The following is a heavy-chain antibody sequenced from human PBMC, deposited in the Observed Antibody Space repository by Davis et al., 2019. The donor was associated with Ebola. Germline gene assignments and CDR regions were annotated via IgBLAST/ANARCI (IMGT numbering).Heavy chain of an antibody. Sequence: GGSLRLSCAASGFIFSTYVMSWVRQAPGKGLEWVSTYGTSADTYYADSVKGRFTISRDNSNNTLYLRMNTLRAEDTAVYYCARGSVVVAANDYFDSWGQGTLVTVSS. CDR2: GTSADT. D-gene: IGHD2-15*01. V-gene: IGHV3-23*01. CDR1: GFIFSTYV. CDR3: ARGSVVVAANDYFDS. J-gene: IGHJ4*02.